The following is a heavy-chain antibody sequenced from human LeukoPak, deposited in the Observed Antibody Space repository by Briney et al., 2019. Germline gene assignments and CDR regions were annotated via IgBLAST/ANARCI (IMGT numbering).Heavy chain of an antibody. CDR3: ARVGIAVANYFDY. CDR2: TYYRSKWYN. CDR1: GDSVSSNSAA. Sequence: SQTLSLTCAISGDSVSSNSAAWNWIRQSPSRGLEWLGRTYYRSKWYNDYAVSVKSRITINPDTSKNQFSLKLSSVTAADTAVYYCARVGIAVANYFDYWGQGTLVTVSS. D-gene: IGHD6-19*01. V-gene: IGHV6-1*01. J-gene: IGHJ4*02.